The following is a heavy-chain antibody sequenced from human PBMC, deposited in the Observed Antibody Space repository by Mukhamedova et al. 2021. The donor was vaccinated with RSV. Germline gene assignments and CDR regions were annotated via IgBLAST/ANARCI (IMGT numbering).Heavy chain of an antibody. CDR2: ST. J-gene: IGHJ2*01. CDR3: ARPAAPGYDTLRSWYFDL. D-gene: IGHD3-9*01. Sequence: STYYNPSLKSRVTISVDTSKNQFSLKLSSVTAADTAVYYCARPAAPGYDTLRSWYFDLWGRGTLVTVSS. V-gene: IGHV4-39*01.